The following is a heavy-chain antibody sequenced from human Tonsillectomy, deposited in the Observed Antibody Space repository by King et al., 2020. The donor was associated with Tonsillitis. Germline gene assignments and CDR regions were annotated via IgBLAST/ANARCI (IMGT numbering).Heavy chain of an antibody. CDR1: GYSFTSYW. CDR3: ARQRLRNNDILTGLFAY. J-gene: IGHJ4*02. CDR2: IYPGDSES. V-gene: IGHV5-51*01. Sequence: VQLVESGAEVKKPGESLKISCKGSGYSFTSYWIGWVRQMPGKGLEWMGIIYPGDSESRYSPSLEGQVTISVDKSISTAYLQWSSLRASDTAMYYCARQRLRNNDILTGLFAYWGQGTLVTVSS. D-gene: IGHD3-9*01.